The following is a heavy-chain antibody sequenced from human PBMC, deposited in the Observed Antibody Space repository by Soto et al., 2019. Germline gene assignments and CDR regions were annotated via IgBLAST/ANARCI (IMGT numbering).Heavy chain of an antibody. V-gene: IGHV3-11*01. CDR2: ISSSGSTI. J-gene: IGHJ6*02. CDR3: ARDLKEYGDYPVGYYYSMDV. Sequence: GGSLRLSCAASGFTFSDYYMSWIRQAPGKGLEWVSYISSSGSTIYYADSVKGRFTISRDNAKNSLYLQMNSLRAEDTAVYCCARDLKEYGDYPVGYYYSMDVWGQGTTVTVS. D-gene: IGHD4-17*01. CDR1: GFTFSDYY.